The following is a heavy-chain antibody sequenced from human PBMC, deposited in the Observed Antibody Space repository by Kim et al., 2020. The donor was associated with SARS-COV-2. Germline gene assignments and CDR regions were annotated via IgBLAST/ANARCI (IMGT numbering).Heavy chain of an antibody. CDR3: ARDVPYYYGSGSREAFDI. CDR1: GYPLTSYG. V-gene: IGHV1-18*01. J-gene: IGHJ3*02. CDR2: ISAYNSNT. D-gene: IGHD3-10*01. Sequence: ASVKVSCKASGYPLTSYGISWVRQAPGQGLEWMGWISAYNSNTKYAQKIQGRVTMTTDTSTSTVYMELRSLRSDDTAGYYCARDVPYYYGSGSREAFDIWGQGTMVTVSS.